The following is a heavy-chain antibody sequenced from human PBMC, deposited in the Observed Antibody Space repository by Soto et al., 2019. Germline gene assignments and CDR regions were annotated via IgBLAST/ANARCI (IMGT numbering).Heavy chain of an antibody. CDR3: TRDVVRHHEHFFDS. V-gene: IGHV3-66*01. J-gene: IGHJ4*02. Sequence: GGSLRLSCAASGFTVSSNYLSWVRQAPGKGLERISVIYSGGGTDYADSVKGRFTISRDISRNTLYLQMNSPRAEDTAVYYCTRDVVRHHEHFFDSWGQGTLVTDSS. D-gene: IGHD2-15*01. CDR2: IYSGGGT. CDR1: GFTVSSNY.